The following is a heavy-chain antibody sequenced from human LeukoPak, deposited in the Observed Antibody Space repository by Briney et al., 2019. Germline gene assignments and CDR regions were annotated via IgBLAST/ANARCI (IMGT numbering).Heavy chain of an antibody. V-gene: IGHV3-23*01. Sequence: GGSLRLSCAASGFTFSNHAMSWVRQAPGKGLQWVSVISGSGRTTEHADSVKGRFTISRDNSKNTLSLQMNSPRVEDTAIYYCAKNVVVKRYFDYWGQGTLITVSS. CDR1: GFTFSNHA. D-gene: IGHD2-15*01. CDR3: AKNVVVKRYFDY. J-gene: IGHJ4*02. CDR2: ISGSGRTT.